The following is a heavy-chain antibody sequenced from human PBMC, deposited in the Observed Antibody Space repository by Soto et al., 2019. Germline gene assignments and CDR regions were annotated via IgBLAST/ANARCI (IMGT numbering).Heavy chain of an antibody. V-gene: IGHV1-18*01. CDR2: ISAYNGNT. J-gene: IGHJ4*02. D-gene: IGHD3-3*01. CDR3: ARSVFWSGYYKVMIDY. Sequence: AAVKVSCKASGYTFTSYGISWVRQAPGQGLEWMGWISAYNGNTNYAQKPQGRVTMTTDTSTSTAYMELRSLRSDDTAVYYCARSVFWSGYYKVMIDYWGQGTLVTVSS. CDR1: GYTFTSYG.